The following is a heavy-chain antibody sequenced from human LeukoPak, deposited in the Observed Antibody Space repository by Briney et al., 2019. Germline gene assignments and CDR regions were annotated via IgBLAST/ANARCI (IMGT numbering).Heavy chain of an antibody. CDR2: INPNSGGT. Sequence: EASVKVSCKASGYTFTGYYMHWVRQAPGQGLEWMGWINPNSGGTNYAQKFQGRVTMTRDTSISTAYMELSRLRSDDTAVYYCAGDPVKIAARPPDYWGQGTLVTVSS. CDR3: AGDPVKIAARPPDY. CDR1: GYTFTGYY. D-gene: IGHD6-6*01. J-gene: IGHJ4*02. V-gene: IGHV1-2*02.